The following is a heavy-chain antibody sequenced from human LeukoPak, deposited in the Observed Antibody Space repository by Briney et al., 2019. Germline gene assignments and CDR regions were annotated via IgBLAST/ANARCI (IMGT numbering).Heavy chain of an antibody. V-gene: IGHV3-23*01. D-gene: IGHD2-21*02. CDR3: ARDWGIVVVTGGPEY. CDR1: GFTFSSYA. J-gene: IGHJ4*02. Sequence: GGSLRLSCAASGFTFSSYAMSWVRQAPGKGLEWVSAISGSGGSTYYADSVRGRFTISRDNSKSSLYLQVNSLRSEDTALYYCARDWGIVVVTGGPEYWGQGTRVTVSS. CDR2: ISGSGGST.